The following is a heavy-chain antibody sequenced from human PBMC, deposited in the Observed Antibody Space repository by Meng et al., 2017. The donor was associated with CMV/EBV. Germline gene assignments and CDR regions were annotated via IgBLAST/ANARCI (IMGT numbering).Heavy chain of an antibody. CDR2: INPNNRDT. D-gene: IGHD5-18*01. V-gene: IGHV1-2*02. CDR3: AKDESNGYTDY. J-gene: IGHJ4*02. CDR1: GYTFSGYF. Sequence: SCTASGYTFSGYFIYWIRQAPGQRIEWMGWINPNNRDTKYAERFQGRVTMTRDTSTNTVYMELDSLRFVDTAIYYCAKDESNGYTDYWGPGTLVTVSS.